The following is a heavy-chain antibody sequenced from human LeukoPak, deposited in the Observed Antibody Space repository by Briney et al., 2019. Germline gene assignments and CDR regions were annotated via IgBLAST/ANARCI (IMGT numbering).Heavy chain of an antibody. CDR3: ARDLTARPYGSGSFDF. CDR1: GFTFSGYA. CDR2: IAHHGNNK. J-gene: IGHJ4*02. D-gene: IGHD3-10*01. V-gene: IGHV3-33*08. Sequence: GGSLRLSCAASGFTFSGYAMSWVRQAPGKGLEWVAYIAHHGNNKYYADSVKGRFTISRDNAKNSLFLQMKSLRADDTAVYYCARDLTARPYGSGSFDFWGQGTLITVSS.